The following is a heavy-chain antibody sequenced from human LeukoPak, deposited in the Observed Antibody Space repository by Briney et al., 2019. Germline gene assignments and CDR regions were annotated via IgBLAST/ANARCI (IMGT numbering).Heavy chain of an antibody. Sequence: GGSLRLSCAASGFTVSINYMSWVRQAPGKGLEWVSVIYSGGSTYYADSVEGRFTISRDNSKNTLYLQMNSVRAEDTAVYYCARDVSAAATYGMDVWGQGTTVTVSS. CDR1: GFTVSINY. CDR2: IYSGGST. CDR3: ARDVSAAATYGMDV. J-gene: IGHJ6*02. D-gene: IGHD6-13*01. V-gene: IGHV3-53*01.